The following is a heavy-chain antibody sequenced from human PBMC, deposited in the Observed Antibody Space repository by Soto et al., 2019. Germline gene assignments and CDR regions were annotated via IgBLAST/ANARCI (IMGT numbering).Heavy chain of an antibody. D-gene: IGHD2-2*01. CDR2: ISGSGGST. V-gene: IGHV3-23*01. CDR1: GFTFSSYA. J-gene: IGHJ6*02. Sequence: EVQLLESGGGLVQPGGSLRLSCAASGFTFSSYAMSWVRQAPGKGLEWVSAISGSGGSTYYADSVKGRFTISRDNSKNTLYLQMNSLRAEDTAVYYCAKDYPLVVPAAFEGLMDVWGQGTTVTVSS. CDR3: AKDYPLVVPAAFEGLMDV.